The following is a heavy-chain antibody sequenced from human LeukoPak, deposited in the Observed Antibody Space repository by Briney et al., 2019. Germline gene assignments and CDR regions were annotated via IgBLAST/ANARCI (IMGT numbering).Heavy chain of an antibody. CDR3: ARGNYYGSGRISNWFDP. J-gene: IGHJ5*02. V-gene: IGHV1-2*02. CDR1: GYTFTGYY. Sequence: GASVKVSCKASGYTFTGYYMHWVRQAPGQGLEWMGWINPNSGGTDYAQKFQGRVTMTRDTSISTAYMELSRLRSDDTAVYYCARGNYYGSGRISNWFDPWGQGTLVTVSS. CDR2: INPNSGGT. D-gene: IGHD3-10*01.